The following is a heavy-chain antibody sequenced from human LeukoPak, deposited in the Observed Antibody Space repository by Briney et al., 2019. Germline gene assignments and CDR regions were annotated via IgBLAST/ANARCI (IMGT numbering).Heavy chain of an antibody. CDR2: IYYSGSN. CDR3: ARSYYYDSSGYGFDY. V-gene: IGHV4-59*08. J-gene: IGHJ4*02. CDR1: GGSISSYY. D-gene: IGHD3-22*01. Sequence: PSETLSLTCTVSGGSISSYYWSWIRPPPGKGLEWIGYIYYSGSNNYNPSLKSRVTISVDTSKNKFSLKLSSVTAADTAVYYCARSYYYDSSGYGFDYWGQGTLVTVSS.